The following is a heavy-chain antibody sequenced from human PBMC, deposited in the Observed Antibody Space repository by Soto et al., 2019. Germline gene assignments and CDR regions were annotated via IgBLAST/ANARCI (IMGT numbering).Heavy chain of an antibody. V-gene: IGHV3-9*01. CDR1: VFLDVGCA. CDR2: ISWNSGSI. D-gene: IGHD3-3*01. Sequence: SCVSCVFLDVGCARHCEKKAPGKGLEWVSGISWNSGSIGYADSVKGRFTISRDNAKNSLYLQMNSLRAEDTAVYYCAKGVTIFGVVLTGQDVWG. CDR3: AKGVTIFGVVLTGQDV. J-gene: IGHJ6*02.